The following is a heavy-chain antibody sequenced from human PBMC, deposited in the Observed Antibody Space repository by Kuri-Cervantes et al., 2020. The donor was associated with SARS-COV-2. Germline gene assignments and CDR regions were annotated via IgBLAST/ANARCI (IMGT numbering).Heavy chain of an antibody. CDR2: ISYDGSIQ. J-gene: IGHJ6*03. CDR1: GFTLNTFA. V-gene: IGHV3-30-3*01. Sequence: GGSLRLSCAASGFTLNTFAIHWVRQAPGKGLEWVAVISYDGSIQYHADSVKGRFTISRDNSKNTLYLQMNSLRAEDTAVYYCARGGRASAGRTIFGVDNYYQYMDVWGKGTTVTVSS. D-gene: IGHD3-3*01. CDR3: ARGGRASAGRTIFGVDNYYQYMDV.